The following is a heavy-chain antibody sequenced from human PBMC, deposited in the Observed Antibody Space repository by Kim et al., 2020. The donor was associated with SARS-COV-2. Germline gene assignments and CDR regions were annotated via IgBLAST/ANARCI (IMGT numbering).Heavy chain of an antibody. CDR2: ISASNVNK. CDR1: GYIFTSSG. J-gene: IGHJ4*02. V-gene: IGHV1-18*01. Sequence: ASVKVSCKASGYIFTSSGISWVRQAPGQGLGWRGGISASNVNKNYAKNLQARVTMTTDTPTSTAYMELGSLRSDDTAVYYCARVTKNPYYHFWSDYLSNFDYWGQGTLVTVSS. CDR3: ARVTKNPYYHFWSDYLSNFDY. D-gene: IGHD3-3*01.